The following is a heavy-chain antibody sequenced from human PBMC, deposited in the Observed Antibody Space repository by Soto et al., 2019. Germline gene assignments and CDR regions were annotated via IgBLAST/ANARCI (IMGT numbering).Heavy chain of an antibody. Sequence: QVQLVQSEAEEKKPGASVKVSCKASGYTFTSHAMHWVRQAPGQRLEWMGWINAGNGNTKYSQKFQGRVTITTDTSASTVYMELSSLRSEDTAVYYCARDGIAAAGTSWFDPWGQGTLVTVSS. V-gene: IGHV1-3*05. J-gene: IGHJ5*02. CDR3: ARDGIAAAGTSWFDP. D-gene: IGHD6-13*01. CDR1: GYTFTSHA. CDR2: INAGNGNT.